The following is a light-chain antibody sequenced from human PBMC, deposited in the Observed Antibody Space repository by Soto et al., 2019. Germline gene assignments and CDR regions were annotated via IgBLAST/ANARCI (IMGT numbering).Light chain of an antibody. V-gene: IGLV1-44*01. J-gene: IGLJ2*01. CDR1: SSNIGSNS. CDR3: AAWDDTLNGHVV. CDR2: STN. Sequence: QSVLTQPPSASGTPGQRVTISCSGSSSNIGSNSANWYQQLPGTAPKLVMYSTNQRPSGVPDPFSGSKSGTSASLAISDLQSEDEADYYCAAWDDTLNGHVVFGGGTKVTVL.